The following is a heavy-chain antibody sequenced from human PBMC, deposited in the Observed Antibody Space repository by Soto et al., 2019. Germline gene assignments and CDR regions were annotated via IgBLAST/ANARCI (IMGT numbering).Heavy chain of an antibody. V-gene: IGHV4-30-2*01. D-gene: IGHD4-17*01. J-gene: IGHJ4*02. Sequence: PSETLSLTCAVSGGSISSGGYSWSWIRQPPGKGLEWIGYIYHSGSTYYNPSLKSRVTISVDRSKNQFSLKLSSVTAADTAVYYCARTGDYDYFDYWGQGTLVTVSS. CDR2: IYHSGST. CDR1: GGSISSGGYS. CDR3: ARTGDYDYFDY.